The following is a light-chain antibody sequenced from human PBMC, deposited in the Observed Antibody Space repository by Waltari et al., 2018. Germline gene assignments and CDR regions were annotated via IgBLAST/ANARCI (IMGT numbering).Light chain of an antibody. V-gene: IGLV3-21*02. Sequence: SYDLTQSPSASAASGQTARITCGGDNIETRNVHWYQQKSPQAPVLVMFADSKRPSGIPDRFYGSNSGNTATLTITRVEAGDEADYYCQVWDNTNKRVIFGGGTRLTVL. CDR3: QVWDNTNKRVI. CDR1: NIETRN. J-gene: IGLJ2*01. CDR2: ADS.